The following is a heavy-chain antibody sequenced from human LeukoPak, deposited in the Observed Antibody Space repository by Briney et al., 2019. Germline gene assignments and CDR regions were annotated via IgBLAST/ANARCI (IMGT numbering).Heavy chain of an antibody. CDR3: ARLKDSGYEGYYYYYYYMDV. CDR1: GGSISSSSYY. CDR2: IYYSGST. J-gene: IGHJ6*03. V-gene: IGHV4-39*01. D-gene: IGHD5-12*01. Sequence: PSETLSLTCTVSGGSISSSSYYWGWIHQPPGKGLEWIGSIYYSGSTYYNPSLKSRVTISVDTSKNQFSLKLSSVTAADTAVYYCARLKDSGYEGYYYYYYYMDVWGKGTTVTISS.